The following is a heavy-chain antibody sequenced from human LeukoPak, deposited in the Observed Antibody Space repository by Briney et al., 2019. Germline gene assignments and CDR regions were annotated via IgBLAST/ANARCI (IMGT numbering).Heavy chain of an antibody. CDR2: IKQDGSEK. V-gene: IGHV3-7*01. CDR3: ARALPYSGSYYVPYYYYGMDV. D-gene: IGHD1-26*01. Sequence: PGGSLRLSCAASGFTFSSYWMSWDRQAPGKGLEGVANIKQDGSEKYYVDSVKGRFTISRDNAKNSLYLQMNSLRAEDTAVYYCARALPYSGSYYVPYYYYGMDVWGQGTTVTVSS. CDR1: GFTFSSYW. J-gene: IGHJ6*02.